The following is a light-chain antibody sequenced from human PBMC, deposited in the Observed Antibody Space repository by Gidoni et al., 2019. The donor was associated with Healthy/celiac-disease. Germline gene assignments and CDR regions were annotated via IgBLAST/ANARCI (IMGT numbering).Light chain of an antibody. J-gene: IGKJ3*01. CDR3: QQFNSYPFT. CDR1: HVISSA. Sequence: AIQLTQSPSSLSASVGDRVTITCRASHVISSALAWYQQKPGKAPKLLIYDASSLESGVPSRFSGSGSGTDFTLTISSLQPEDFATYYCQQFNSYPFTFGPGTKVDIK. CDR2: DAS. V-gene: IGKV1-13*02.